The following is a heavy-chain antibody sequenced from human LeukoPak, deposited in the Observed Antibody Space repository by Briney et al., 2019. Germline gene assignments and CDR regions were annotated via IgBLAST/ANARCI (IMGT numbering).Heavy chain of an antibody. V-gene: IGHV1-3*01. D-gene: IGHD2-15*01. CDR1: GYTFTSYA. CDR2: INAGNGNT. Sequence: ASVKVSCKASGYTFTSYAMHWVRQAPGQRLEWMGWINAGNGNTKYSQKFQGRVTITRDTSASTAYMELSSLRSEDTAVYYCARVRASWWYLGNAFDIWGQGTMVTVSS. CDR3: ARVRASWWYLGNAFDI. J-gene: IGHJ3*02.